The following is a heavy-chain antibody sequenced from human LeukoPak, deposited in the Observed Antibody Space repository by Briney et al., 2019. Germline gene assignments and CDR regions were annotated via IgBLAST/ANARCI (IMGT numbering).Heavy chain of an antibody. CDR2: IIPIFGTA. CDR1: GGTFSSYA. CDR3: ARFSGYDSFYHY. D-gene: IGHD5-12*01. Sequence: GASVKVSCKASGGTFSSYAFSGVRQTPGQGLECMGGIIPIFGTANYAQKFQGRVTITADESTSTAYMELSSLRSEDTAVYYCARFSGYDSFYHYWGQGTLVTVSS. J-gene: IGHJ4*02. V-gene: IGHV1-69*13.